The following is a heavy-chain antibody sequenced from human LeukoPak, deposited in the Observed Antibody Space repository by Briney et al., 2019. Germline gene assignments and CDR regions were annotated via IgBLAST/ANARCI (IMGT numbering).Heavy chain of an antibody. CDR1: GGPISGYY. CDR3: ARDLDGDSFYFDN. V-gene: IGHV4-4*07. CDR2: FSTRGII. Sequence: SETLSLTSTVCGGPISGYYWSWIRQPAGKGLEWIGRFSTRGIINYNPSLKSRVTMSVDTSKNHFSLKLRSVTAADTAVYYCARDLDGDSFYFDNWGQGTLVTVSS. D-gene: IGHD7-27*01. J-gene: IGHJ4*02.